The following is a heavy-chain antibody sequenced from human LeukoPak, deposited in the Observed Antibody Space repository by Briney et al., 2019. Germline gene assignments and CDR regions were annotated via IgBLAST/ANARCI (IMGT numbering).Heavy chain of an antibody. Sequence: GASVKVSCKASGYTFTGYYMHWVRQAPGQGLEWMGWINPNSGGTNYAQKFQGRVTMTRDTSISTAYMELSRLRSDDTAVYYCARGDYVWGSYRYEGTIDYWGQGTLVTVSP. CDR1: GYTFTGYY. J-gene: IGHJ4*02. CDR2: INPNSGGT. D-gene: IGHD3-16*02. V-gene: IGHV1-2*02. CDR3: ARGDYVWGSYRYEGTIDY.